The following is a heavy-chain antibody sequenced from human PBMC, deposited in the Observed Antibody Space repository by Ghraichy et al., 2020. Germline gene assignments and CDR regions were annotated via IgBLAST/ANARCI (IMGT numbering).Heavy chain of an antibody. CDR1: GFTFSSYS. V-gene: IGHV3-48*02. D-gene: IGHD3-10*01. CDR2: ISSSSSTI. J-gene: IGHJ4*02. Sequence: GGSLRLSCAASGFTFSSYSMNWVRQAPGKGLEWVSYISSSSSTIYYADSVKGRFTISRDNAKNSLYLQMNSLRDEDTAVYYCARLEYYYGSGPSFDYWGQGTLVTVSS. CDR3: ARLEYYYGSGPSFDY.